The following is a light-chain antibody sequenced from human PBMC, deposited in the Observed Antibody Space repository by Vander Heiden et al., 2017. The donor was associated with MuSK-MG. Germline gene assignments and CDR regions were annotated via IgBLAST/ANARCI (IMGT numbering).Light chain of an antibody. V-gene: IGLV3-21*02. J-gene: IGLJ2*01. CDR2: DDD. CDR3: QVWDSSSHHMV. CDR1: NIGRKC. Sequence: SYVLTQTPPVSVAPGQTARITCAGHNIGRKCVSWYHQEPGQAPVMVLYDDDDRPSGIPERFAGSNSGNTATLTISRVEAGDEADYYCQVWDSSSHHMVFGGGTKLTVL.